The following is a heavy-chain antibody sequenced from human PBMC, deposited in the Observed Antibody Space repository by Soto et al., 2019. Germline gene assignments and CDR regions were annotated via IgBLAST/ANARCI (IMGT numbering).Heavy chain of an antibody. J-gene: IGHJ3*02. Sequence: SQTMSQNCGVGSGCRSSSNWWSWVRQPPGKGLEWIGEIYHSGSTNYNPSLKSRVTISVDKSTNQFSLKLSSVTAADTAVYYCAGGITVAGPSRDGFDIWGQGTMVTVSS. CDR2: IYHSGST. D-gene: IGHD6-19*01. CDR1: SGCRSSSNW. V-gene: IGHV4-4*02. CDR3: AGGITVAGPSRDGFDI.